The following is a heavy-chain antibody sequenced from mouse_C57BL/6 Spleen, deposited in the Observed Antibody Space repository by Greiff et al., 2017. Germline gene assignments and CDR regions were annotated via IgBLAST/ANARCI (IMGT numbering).Heavy chain of an antibody. CDR1: GFSLTSYG. CDR3: ASQKSSSWYFDV. Sequence: VQRVESGPGLVQPSQSLSITCTVSGFSLTSYGVHWVRQSPGKGLEWLGVIWSGGSTDYNAAFISRLSISKDNSKSQVFFKMNSLQADDTAIYYCASQKSSSWYFDVWGTGTTVTVSS. J-gene: IGHJ1*03. D-gene: IGHD6-1*01. V-gene: IGHV2-2*01. CDR2: IWSGGST.